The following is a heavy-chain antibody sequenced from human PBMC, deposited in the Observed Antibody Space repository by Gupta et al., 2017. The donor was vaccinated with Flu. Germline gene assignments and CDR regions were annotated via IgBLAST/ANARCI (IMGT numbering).Heavy chain of an antibody. CDR2: FNPNNGAT. D-gene: IGHD4-4*01. CDR3: TREPSDSFYLDP. V-gene: IGHV1-46*01. Sequence: IHWVRQAPGHGLEWMGIFNPNNGATSYAEKFRGRVSMTRDTSTTTAYLDVSSLTSDDAAGYYCTREPSDSFYLDPWGQGTPGTVPS. J-gene: IGHJ5*02.